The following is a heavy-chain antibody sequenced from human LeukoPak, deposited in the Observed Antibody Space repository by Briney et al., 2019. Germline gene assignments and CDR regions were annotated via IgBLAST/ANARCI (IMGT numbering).Heavy chain of an antibody. J-gene: IGHJ4*02. Sequence: SETLSLTCAVYGGSFSGYYWSWIRQPPGKGLEWIGEINHSGSTNYNPSLKSRVTISVDTSKNQFSLKLSSVTAADTAVYYCARDYGSGRSTTNYFDYWGQGTLVTVSS. D-gene: IGHD3-10*01. CDR3: ARDYGSGRSTTNYFDY. CDR1: GGSFSGYY. CDR2: INHSGST. V-gene: IGHV4-34*01.